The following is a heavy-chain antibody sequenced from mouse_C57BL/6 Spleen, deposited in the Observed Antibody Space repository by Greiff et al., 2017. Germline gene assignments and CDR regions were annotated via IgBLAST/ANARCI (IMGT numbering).Heavy chain of an antibody. CDR1: GYTFTSYW. V-gene: IGHV1-52*01. Sequence: QVQLQQPGAELVRPGSSVKLSCKASGYTFTSYWMHWVKQRPIQGLEWIGNIDPSDSETHYNQKFKDKATLTVDKSSSTAYMQLSSLTSEDSAVYYCASPGYDYDDYAMDYWGQGTSVTVSS. CDR3: ASPGYDYDDYAMDY. J-gene: IGHJ4*01. D-gene: IGHD2-4*01. CDR2: IDPSDSET.